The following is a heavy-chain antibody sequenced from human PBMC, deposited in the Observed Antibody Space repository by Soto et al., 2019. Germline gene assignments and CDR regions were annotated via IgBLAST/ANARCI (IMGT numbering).Heavy chain of an antibody. J-gene: IGHJ4*02. D-gene: IGHD2-2*01. CDR3: ARIPLYQGTALYFDY. CDR2: ISAYNGNT. V-gene: IGHV1-18*01. Sequence: ASVKVSCKASGYTFTSYGISWVRQAPGQGLEWMGWISAYNGNTNYAQKLQGRVTMTTDTSTSTAYMELRSLRSDDTAVYYCARIPLYQGTALYFDYWGQGTLVTVS. CDR1: GYTFTSYG.